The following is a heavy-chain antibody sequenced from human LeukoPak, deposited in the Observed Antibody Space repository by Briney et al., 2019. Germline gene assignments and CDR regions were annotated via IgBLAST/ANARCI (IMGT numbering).Heavy chain of an antibody. J-gene: IGHJ4*02. CDR2: ISGSGGST. CDR3: AKGPRIQLWLSRYFDY. CDR1: GFTFSSYA. D-gene: IGHD5-18*01. V-gene: IGHV3-23*01. Sequence: GGSLRLSCAASGFTFSSYAMSWVRQAPGKGLEWVSAISGSGGSTYYADSVKGRFTISRDNSKNTLYLQMNSLRAEGTAVYYCAKGPRIQLWLSRYFDYWGQGTLVTVSS.